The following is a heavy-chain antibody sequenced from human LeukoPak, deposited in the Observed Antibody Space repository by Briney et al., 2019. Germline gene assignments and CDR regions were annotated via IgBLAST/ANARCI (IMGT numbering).Heavy chain of an antibody. CDR3: ARASRAQYYFDY. Sequence: GGSLRLSCAASGFTFSSYSMNWVRQAPGKGLEWVSSISSSSSYIYYADSVKGRFTISRDNVKNSLYLQMNSLRAEDTAVYYCARASRAQYYFDYWGQGTLVTVSS. J-gene: IGHJ4*02. V-gene: IGHV3-21*01. CDR2: ISSSSSYI. CDR1: GFTFSSYS.